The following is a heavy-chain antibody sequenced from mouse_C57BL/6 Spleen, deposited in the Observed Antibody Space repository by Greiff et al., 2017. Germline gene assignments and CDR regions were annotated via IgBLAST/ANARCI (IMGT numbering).Heavy chain of an antibody. D-gene: IGHD2-3*01. CDR2: IDPSDSET. CDR3: ARSGWLLRGYYAMDY. V-gene: IGHV1-52*01. Sequence: QVQLQQPGAELVRPGSSVKLSCKASGYTFTSYWMHWVKQRPIQGLEWIGNIDPSDSETHYNQKFKDKATLTVDKSSSTAYMQLSSLTAEDSAVYYCARSGWLLRGYYAMDYWGQGTSVTVSS. CDR1: GYTFTSYW. J-gene: IGHJ4*01.